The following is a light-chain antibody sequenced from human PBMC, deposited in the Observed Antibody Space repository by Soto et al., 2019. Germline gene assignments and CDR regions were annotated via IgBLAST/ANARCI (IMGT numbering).Light chain of an antibody. CDR2: DVS. CDR1: SSDVGGYNY. V-gene: IGLV2-14*01. Sequence: QSALTQPASVSGSPGQSITISCTGTSSDVGGYNYVSWYQQHPGKAPKLMIYDVSNRPSGVSNRVSGSKSGNTASLTISGLQAEDEADYYCSSYTSSSTPVFGGGTKLTVL. CDR3: SSYTSSSTPV. J-gene: IGLJ2*01.